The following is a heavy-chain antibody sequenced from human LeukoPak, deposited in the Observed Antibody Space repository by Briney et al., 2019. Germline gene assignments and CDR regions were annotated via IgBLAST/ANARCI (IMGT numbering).Heavy chain of an antibody. CDR1: GXTFSSYG. CDR2: ISYDGSNK. CDR3: AKEEQYSYAI. V-gene: IGHV3-30*18. D-gene: IGHD5-18*01. Sequence: GRSLRLSFAASGXTFSSYGMHWVRQAPGKGLEWVAVISYDGSNKYYADSVKGRFTISRDNSKNTLYLQMNSLRAEDTAVYYCAKEEQYSYAIWGQGTLVTVSS. J-gene: IGHJ4*02.